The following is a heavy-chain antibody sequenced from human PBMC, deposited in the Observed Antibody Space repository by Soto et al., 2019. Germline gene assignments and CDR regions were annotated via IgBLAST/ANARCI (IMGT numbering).Heavy chain of an antibody. J-gene: IGHJ4*02. CDR1: GFTLSSYA. CDR2: LSYDGSNK. V-gene: IGHV3-30-3*01. Sequence: QVPLVESGGGVVQPGRSLRLSCAASGFTLSSYAMHWVRQAPGKGLEWVAVLSYDGSNKYYTDSVKGRITISRDNSKNTLYLQMNALRAEDTAVYRCARGKTYMYGSYYFDYWGQGTLVTVSS. CDR3: ARGKTYMYGSYYFDY. D-gene: IGHD4-17*01.